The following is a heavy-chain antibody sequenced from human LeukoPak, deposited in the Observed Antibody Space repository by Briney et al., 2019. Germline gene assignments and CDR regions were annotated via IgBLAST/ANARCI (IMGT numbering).Heavy chain of an antibody. CDR3: ARDKIVGATHFDY. Sequence: GGSLRLSCAASGFTFSSYWMSWVRQAPGKGLEWVANIKQDGSEKYYVDSVKGRFTISRGNAKNSLYLQMNSLRAEDTAVYYCARDKIVGATHFDYWGQGTLVTVSS. D-gene: IGHD1-26*01. CDR1: GFTFSSYW. V-gene: IGHV3-7*01. J-gene: IGHJ4*02. CDR2: IKQDGSEK.